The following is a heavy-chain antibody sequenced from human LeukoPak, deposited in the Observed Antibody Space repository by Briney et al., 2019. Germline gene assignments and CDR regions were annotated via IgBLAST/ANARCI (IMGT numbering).Heavy chain of an antibody. D-gene: IGHD6-13*01. Sequence: GGSLRLSCAASGFTFSSYGMHWVRQAPGKGLEWVAFIRYDGSNKYYADSVKGRFTISRDNSKNTLYLQMNSLRAEDTAVYYCAKDKLVQWGYFDYWGQGTLVTVSS. CDR2: IRYDGSNK. J-gene: IGHJ4*02. CDR1: GFTFSSYG. V-gene: IGHV3-30*02. CDR3: AKDKLVQWGYFDY.